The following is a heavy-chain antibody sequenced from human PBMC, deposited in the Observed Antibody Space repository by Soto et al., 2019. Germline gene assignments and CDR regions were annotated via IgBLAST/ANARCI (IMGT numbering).Heavy chain of an antibody. V-gene: IGHV3-72*01. CDR1: GFTFSDHY. Sequence: QPGGSLRLSCAASGFTFSDHYMDWVRQAPGKGLEWVGRTRNKANSYTTEYAASVKGRFTISRDDSKNSLYLQMNSLKTEDTAVYYCARNGGSQPHNHYYGMAVWGQGTTATVSS. D-gene: IGHD3-10*01. CDR2: TRNKANSYTT. CDR3: ARNGGSQPHNHYYGMAV. J-gene: IGHJ6*02.